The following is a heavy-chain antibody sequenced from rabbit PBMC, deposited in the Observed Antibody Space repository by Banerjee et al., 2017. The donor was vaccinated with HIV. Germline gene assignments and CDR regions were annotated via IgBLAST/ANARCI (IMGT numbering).Heavy chain of an antibody. CDR1: GFSFSGGHY. J-gene: IGHJ4*01. V-gene: IGHV1S43*01. CDR3: ARGDTGSRHSPFNL. CDR2: IYTDSDGT. Sequence: QSLEESGGDLVKPGASLTLTCTASGFSFSGGHYMCWVRQAPGKGLEWIGCIYTDSDGTWYASWVNGRFTITRSTSLNTVTLQMTSLTAADTATYFCARGDTGSRHSPFNLWGQGTLVTVS. D-gene: IGHD1-1*01.